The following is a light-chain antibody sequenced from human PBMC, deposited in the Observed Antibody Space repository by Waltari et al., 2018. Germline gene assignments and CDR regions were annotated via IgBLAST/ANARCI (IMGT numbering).Light chain of an antibody. Sequence: QTVVTQEPSFSVFPGGTVLLTCAFTSGSVSVFHYTSWYQQTPGQPPRTLIYSTNPRSSGVPDRFSGSILGDKAALTITGAQADDEAAYYCVLYMSRDILFGGGTKLTVL. CDR1: SGSVSVFHY. CDR2: STN. J-gene: IGLJ3*02. CDR3: VLYMSRDIL. V-gene: IGLV8-61*01.